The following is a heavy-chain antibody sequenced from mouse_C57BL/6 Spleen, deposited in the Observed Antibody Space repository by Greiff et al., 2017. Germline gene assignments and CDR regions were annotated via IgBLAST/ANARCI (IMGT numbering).Heavy chain of an antibody. D-gene: IGHD1-1*01. Sequence: VKLMESGAELVRPGASVKLSCKASGYTFTDYYINWVKQRPGQGLEWIARIYPGSGNTYYNEKFKGKATLTAEKSSSTAYMQISSLTSEDSAVYFCARCRDFGGSSYGFAYWGQGTLVTVSA. CDR3: ARCRDFGGSSYGFAY. CDR1: GYTFTDYY. CDR2: IYPGSGNT. J-gene: IGHJ3*01. V-gene: IGHV1-76*01.